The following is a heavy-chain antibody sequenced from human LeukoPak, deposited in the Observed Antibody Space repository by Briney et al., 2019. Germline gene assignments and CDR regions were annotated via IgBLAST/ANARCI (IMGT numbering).Heavy chain of an antibody. CDR1: GFTFSSYS. CDR2: ISSSSSTI. Sequence: PGGSLRLSCAASGFTFSSYSMKWVRQAPGKGLEWVSYISSSSSTIYYADSVKGRFTISRDNAKNSLYLQMNSLRAEDTAVYYCARYYYDSSGCPWGQGTLVTVSS. D-gene: IGHD3-22*01. J-gene: IGHJ5*02. CDR3: ARYYYDSSGCP. V-gene: IGHV3-48*04.